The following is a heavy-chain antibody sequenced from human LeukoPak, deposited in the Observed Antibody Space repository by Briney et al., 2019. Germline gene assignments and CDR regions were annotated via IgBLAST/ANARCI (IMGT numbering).Heavy chain of an antibody. Sequence: ASVTVSCTASGYSFSIYGISWVRQAPGQGLEWMGWISAYNGNTNYAQRLQGRITMTTDTSTSTAYMELRSLTSDDTAVYYCARVPSGGPFDYWGQGTLVTVSS. J-gene: IGHJ4*02. CDR1: GYSFSIYG. V-gene: IGHV1-18*01. CDR3: ARVPSGGPFDY. CDR2: ISAYNGNT. D-gene: IGHD2-15*01.